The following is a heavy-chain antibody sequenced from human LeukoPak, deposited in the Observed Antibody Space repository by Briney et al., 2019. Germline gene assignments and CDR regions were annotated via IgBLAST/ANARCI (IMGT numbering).Heavy chain of an antibody. Sequence: SETLSLTCTVPGGSISSSYWSWFRQPAGKGQEWIGRIHFSETTNNNPSLKSRVTLSLYTSKNRFSLNMTSVTAADTAVYYCARGGFAPLDLWGQGILVTVSS. V-gene: IGHV4-4*07. CDR3: ARGGFAPLDL. J-gene: IGHJ5*02. D-gene: IGHD3-16*01. CDR1: GGSISSSY. CDR2: IHFSETT.